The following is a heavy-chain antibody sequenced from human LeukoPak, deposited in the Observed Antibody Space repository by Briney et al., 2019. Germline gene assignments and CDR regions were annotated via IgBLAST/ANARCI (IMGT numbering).Heavy chain of an antibody. Sequence: SETLSLTCAVYGGSFSGYYWSWIRQPPGKGLEWIGEINHSGSTNYNPTLKSRVTMSVDRSKNQFSLKLTSVTAADTAVYYCARDMVRGVIAHYFDYWGQGILVTVSS. CDR2: INHSGST. V-gene: IGHV4-34*01. CDR1: GGSFSGYY. D-gene: IGHD3-10*01. J-gene: IGHJ4*02. CDR3: ARDMVRGVIAHYFDY.